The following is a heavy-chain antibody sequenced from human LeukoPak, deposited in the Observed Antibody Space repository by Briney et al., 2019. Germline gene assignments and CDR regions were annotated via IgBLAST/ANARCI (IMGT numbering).Heavy chain of an antibody. Sequence: PGGSLRLSCAASGFTFSFYWMHWVRQAPGKGLVWVSRISSDGSYTTYADSVKGRFTISRDNSKNTLYLQMNSLRAEDTAVYYCAGSSGWYFRGYFQHWGQGTLVTVSS. V-gene: IGHV3-74*01. J-gene: IGHJ1*01. CDR3: AGSSGWYFRGYFQH. CDR1: GFTFSFYW. CDR2: ISSDGSYT. D-gene: IGHD6-19*01.